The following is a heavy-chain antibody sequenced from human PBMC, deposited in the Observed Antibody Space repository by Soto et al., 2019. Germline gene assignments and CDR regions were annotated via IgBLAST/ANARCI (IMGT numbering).Heavy chain of an antibody. V-gene: IGHV5-51*01. CDR3: ARQIRGDYCSGGSRSSPSFDY. J-gene: IGHJ4*02. Sequence: GESLKISCKGSGYSFTNYWIGWVRQMPGKGLEWMGIIYPGDSDTRYSPSFQGQVTISADKSISTAYLQWSSLKASDTAMYYCARQIRGDYCSGGSRSSPSFDYWGQGTLVTVSS. CDR2: IYPGDSDT. D-gene: IGHD2-15*01. CDR1: GYSFTNYW.